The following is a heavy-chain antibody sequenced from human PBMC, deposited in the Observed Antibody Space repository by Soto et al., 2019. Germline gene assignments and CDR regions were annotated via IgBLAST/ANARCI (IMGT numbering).Heavy chain of an antibody. D-gene: IGHD1-26*01. CDR2: IYYSGST. Sequence: NPSETLSLTCTVSGGSISSSGYYWGWIRQPPGKGLEWIGSIYYSGSTYYNPSLKSRVTISVDTSKNQFSLKLSSVTAADTAVYYCARHGTLLIDYWGQGTLVTVSS. CDR3: ARHGTLLIDY. J-gene: IGHJ4*02. V-gene: IGHV4-39*01. CDR1: GGSISSSGYY.